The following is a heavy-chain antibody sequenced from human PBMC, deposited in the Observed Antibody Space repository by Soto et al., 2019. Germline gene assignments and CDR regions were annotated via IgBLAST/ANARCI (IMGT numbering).Heavy chain of an antibody. CDR2: IKQDGSEK. CDR3: ARLRFLEWLLDAFDI. D-gene: IGHD3-3*01. J-gene: IGHJ3*02. Sequence: GGSLRLSCAASGFTFSSYWMSWVRQAPGKGLEWVANIKQDGSEKYDVDSVKGRFTIYRDNAKNSLYLQMNSLRAEDTAVYYCARLRFLEWLLDAFDIWGQGTMVTVSS. V-gene: IGHV3-7*01. CDR1: GFTFSSYW.